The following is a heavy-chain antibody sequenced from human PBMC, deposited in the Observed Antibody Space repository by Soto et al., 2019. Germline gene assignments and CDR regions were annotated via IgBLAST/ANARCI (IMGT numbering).Heavy chain of an antibody. J-gene: IGHJ6*02. CDR2: ISSSGSTI. Sequence: EVQLVESGGGLVQPGGSLRLSCAASGFAFSSYEMNWVRQAPGKGLERVSYISSSGSTIYYADSVKGRFTISRDNAKNSLYLRMNSLRAEDSAVYYCAREKVVPAALYYYYGVDVWGQGTTVTFSS. CDR1: GFAFSSYE. V-gene: IGHV3-48*03. D-gene: IGHD2-2*01. CDR3: AREKVVPAALYYYYGVDV.